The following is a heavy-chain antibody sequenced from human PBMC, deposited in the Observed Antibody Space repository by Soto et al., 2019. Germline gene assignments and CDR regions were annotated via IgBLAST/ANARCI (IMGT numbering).Heavy chain of an antibody. CDR2: VYYTGST. V-gene: IGHV4-59*01. J-gene: IGHJ4*02. CDR1: GGSISGSY. D-gene: IGHD6-19*01. Sequence: SEPLSLTCSVSGGSISGSYWSWIRQSPGKGLEWLGYVYYTGSTNYSPSLRSRVSISVDTSKNEFSLRLSSVTAADTAVYFCARSVAVPGAHIDYWGQGTQVTVSS. CDR3: ARSVAVPGAHIDY.